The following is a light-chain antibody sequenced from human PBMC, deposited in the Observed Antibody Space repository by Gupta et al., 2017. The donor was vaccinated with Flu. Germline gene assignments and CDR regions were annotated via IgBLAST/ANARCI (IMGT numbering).Light chain of an antibody. CDR2: DDT. CDR3: QAWDTTKDIPV. J-gene: IGLJ2*01. V-gene: IGLV3-21*02. Sequence: GQTASIPGGGNNIGSYNVHWYQQKAGRAPLLVFHDDTERSSGVPARFSGSKFGSTATLTISGVEVGDEADYFCQAWDTTKDIPVFGGGTRLTVL. CDR1: NIGSYN.